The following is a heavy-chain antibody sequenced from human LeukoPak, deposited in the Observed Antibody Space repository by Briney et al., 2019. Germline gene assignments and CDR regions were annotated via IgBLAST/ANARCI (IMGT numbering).Heavy chain of an antibody. J-gene: IGHJ4*02. CDR3: ARDSAREDSSSWQY. CDR1: GYTFTSYA. D-gene: IGHD6-13*01. CDR2: INTNTGNP. V-gene: IGHV7-4-1*02. Sequence: ASVKVSCKASGYTFTSYAMNWVRQAPGQGLEWMGWINTNTGNPTYAQGFTGRFVFSLDTSVSTAYLQISSLKAEDTAVYYCARDSAREDSSSWQYWGQGTLVTVSS.